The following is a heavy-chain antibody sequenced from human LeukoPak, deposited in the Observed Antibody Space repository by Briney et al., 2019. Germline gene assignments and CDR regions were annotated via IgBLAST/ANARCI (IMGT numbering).Heavy chain of an antibody. CDR1: GYTFTGYH. CDR2: INPYSGDT. J-gene: IGHJ4*02. V-gene: IGHV1-2*06. CDR3: ERDQGSLTRSWYTGY. Sequence: GASVKVSCKASGYTFTGYHIHWVRQAPGQGLEWMGRINPYSGDTNFAQKFQGRVTMTRDTSITTAYIDLSSLTPDDTAVYFCERDQGSLTRSWYTGYWGQGTQVTVSS. D-gene: IGHD6-13*01.